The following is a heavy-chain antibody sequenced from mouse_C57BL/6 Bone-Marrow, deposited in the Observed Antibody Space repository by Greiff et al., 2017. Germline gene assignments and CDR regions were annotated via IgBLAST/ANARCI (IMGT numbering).Heavy chain of an antibody. CDR2: IDPSDRYT. Sequence: QVQLQQPGAELVMPGASVKLSCKASGYPFTSYWMHWVKQRPGQGLEWIGEIDPSDRYTNYNQKFTGKSTLTVDKSSSTAYMQLSSLTSEDSAVYYCARGDYCGRPFAYWGQGTLVTGSA. D-gene: IGHD1-1*01. J-gene: IGHJ3*01. CDR3: ARGDYCGRPFAY. V-gene: IGHV1-69*01. CDR1: GYPFTSYW.